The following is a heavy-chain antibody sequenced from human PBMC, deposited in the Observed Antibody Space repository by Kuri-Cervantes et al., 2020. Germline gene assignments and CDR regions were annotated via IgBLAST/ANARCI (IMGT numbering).Heavy chain of an antibody. CDR1: GYTFTTYY. Sequence: ASVKVSCKASGYTFTTYYMHWVRQAPGQGLEWMGWINPNSGGTNYAQKFQGWVTMTRDTSISTAYMELSRLRSDDTAVYYCAREGVYCSSTSCCGEGYYYYYYMDVWGKGTTVTVSS. J-gene: IGHJ6*03. CDR2: INPNSGGT. V-gene: IGHV1-2*04. D-gene: IGHD2-2*01. CDR3: AREGVYCSSTSCCGEGYYYYYYMDV.